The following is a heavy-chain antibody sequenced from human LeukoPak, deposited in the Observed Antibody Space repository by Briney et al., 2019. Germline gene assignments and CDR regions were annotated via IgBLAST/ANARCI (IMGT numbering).Heavy chain of an antibody. CDR2: ISYIGST. D-gene: IGHD4-17*01. Sequence: SETLSLTCAVSDDSFSSHYWTWIRQPPGKGLEWIGYISYIGSTNYNPSLKSRVTVSIDTSKNQFSLKLTSVTAADTAVYYCARDLVTVTKGFDIWGQGTMVSVSS. J-gene: IGHJ3*02. CDR1: DDSFSSHY. CDR3: ARDLVTVTKGFDI. V-gene: IGHV4-59*11.